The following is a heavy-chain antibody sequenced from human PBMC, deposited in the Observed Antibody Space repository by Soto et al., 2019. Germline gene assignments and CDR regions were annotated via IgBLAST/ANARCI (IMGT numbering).Heavy chain of an antibody. Sequence: ASVKVSCKASGYPFTGPYIYWVRQAPGQGLEWMGWINPSSGGTEFAEKFQGRVTVTRDTSIRTVFLELNSLTSDDTGVYFCARDFRTYSHGVDVWCKGTAVTVSS. CDR3: ARDFRTYSHGVDV. CDR2: INPSSGGT. D-gene: IGHD4-4*01. CDR1: GYPFTGPY. J-gene: IGHJ6*04. V-gene: IGHV1-2*02.